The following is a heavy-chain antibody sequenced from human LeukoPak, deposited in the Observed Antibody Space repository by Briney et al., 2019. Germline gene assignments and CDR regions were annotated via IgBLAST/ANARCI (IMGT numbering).Heavy chain of an antibody. CDR1: GFTFGDYA. D-gene: IGHD3-22*01. CDR2: IRSKAYGGTT. V-gene: IGHV3-49*04. CDR3: TRQRSYYYDSSGFDY. Sequence: GSLRLSCTASGFTFGDYAMSWVRQAPGKGLGWVGFIRSKAYGGTTEYAASVKGRFTISRDDSKSIAYLQMNSLKTEDTAVYYCTRQRSYYYDSSGFDYWGQGTLVTVSS. J-gene: IGHJ4*02.